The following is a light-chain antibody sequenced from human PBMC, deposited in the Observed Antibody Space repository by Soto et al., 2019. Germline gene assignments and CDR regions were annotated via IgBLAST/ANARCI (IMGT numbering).Light chain of an antibody. Sequence: QSALTQPASVSGSPGQSITISCTGTSSDVGGYNYVSWYQQHPGKGPKLMIYEVSNRPSGVSNRFSGSKSGNTASLTISGLQAEDEADYYCISYTTSSTPVVFGGGTKLTVL. V-gene: IGLV2-14*01. CDR3: ISYTTSSTPVV. CDR2: EVS. CDR1: SSDVGGYNY. J-gene: IGLJ2*01.